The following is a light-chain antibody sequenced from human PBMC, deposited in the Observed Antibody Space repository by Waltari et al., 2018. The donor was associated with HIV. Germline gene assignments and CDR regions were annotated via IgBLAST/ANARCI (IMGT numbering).Light chain of an antibody. CDR2: EVT. Sequence: QSALAQPASVSGSLGQSVTISCTGTKRDIGDYDLVSWFKQVPDKAPELIIYEVTKRPSGISSLFSGSQSGNTASLPISGLQADDEADYYCSSHRLSLLVFGGGTTVTVL. V-gene: IGLV2-14*01. CDR3: SSHRLSLLV. CDR1: KRDIGDYDL. J-gene: IGLJ2*01.